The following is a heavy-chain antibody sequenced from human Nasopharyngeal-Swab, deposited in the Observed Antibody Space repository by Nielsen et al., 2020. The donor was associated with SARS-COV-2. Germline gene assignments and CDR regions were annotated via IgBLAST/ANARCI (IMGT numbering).Heavy chain of an antibody. V-gene: IGHV1-46*01. CDR1: GYTFTSYY. D-gene: IGHD3-3*01. CDR3: ARDRRIAIFGVVIKPGDVFDI. J-gene: IGHJ3*02. Sequence: ASVKVSCKASGYTFTSYYMHWVRQAPGQGLEWMGIINPSGGSTSYAQKFQGRVTMTRDTSTSTVYMELSSLRSEDTAVYYCARDRRIAIFGVVIKPGDVFDIWGQGTMVTVSS. CDR2: INPSGGST.